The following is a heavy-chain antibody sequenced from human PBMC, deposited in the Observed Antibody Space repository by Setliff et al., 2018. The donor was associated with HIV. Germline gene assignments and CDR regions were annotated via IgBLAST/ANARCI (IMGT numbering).Heavy chain of an antibody. CDR1: GASISGSY. J-gene: IGHJ6*03. Sequence: SETLSLTCTVSGASISGSYWIWIRQPPGKGLEWIGYISYSGSTYYNPSLKSLGTISVDTSKNQFSLKLSSVTAADTAVYYCARARGGCSGGSCPAHHYYYYMDVWGKGTTVTVSS. D-gene: IGHD2-15*01. V-gene: IGHV4-59*12. CDR2: ISYSGST. CDR3: ARARGGCSGGSCPAHHYYYYMDV.